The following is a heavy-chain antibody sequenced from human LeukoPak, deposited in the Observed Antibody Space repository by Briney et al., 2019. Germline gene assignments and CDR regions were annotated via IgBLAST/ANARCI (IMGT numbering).Heavy chain of an antibody. V-gene: IGHV4-59*08. CDR1: GGSVSSYY. Sequence: SETLSLTCTFSGGSVSSYYWTWFRQPPGQGLEWIGSFYNSGSTSYNPSLGSRVTMSLDTSKSLFSLKLTSVTAADSAIYYCATTQQWLASYYWGQGTLVTVSS. J-gene: IGHJ4*02. D-gene: IGHD6-19*01. CDR2: FYNSGST. CDR3: ATTQQWLASYY.